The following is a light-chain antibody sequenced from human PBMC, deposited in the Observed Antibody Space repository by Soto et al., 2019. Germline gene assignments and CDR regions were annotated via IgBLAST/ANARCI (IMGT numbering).Light chain of an antibody. J-gene: IGLJ2*01. CDR1: SSDVGGYNY. CDR2: EVS. CDR3: SSYGGSITVV. Sequence: QSVLTQPPSASGSPGQSVTISCTGSSSDVGGYNYVSWYQQHPGKAPKLMIYEVSKRPSGVPDRLSGSKSGNTASLTVSGLQAEDEADYYCSSYGGSITVVFGGGTKLTVL. V-gene: IGLV2-8*01.